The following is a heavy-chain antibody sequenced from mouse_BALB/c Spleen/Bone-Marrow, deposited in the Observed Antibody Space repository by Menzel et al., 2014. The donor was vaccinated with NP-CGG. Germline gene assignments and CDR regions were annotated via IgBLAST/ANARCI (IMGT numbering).Heavy chain of an antibody. D-gene: IGHD1-1*01. Sequence: QVQLQQSGAELAKPGASVKMSCKASGYTFTSYWMHWVKQRPGQGLEWIGYINPSTGYTEYNQKFKDKATLTADKSSSTAYMQLSSLTSEDSAVYYCARLATVVPYDYWGQGTTLAVSP. CDR2: INPSTGYT. CDR1: GYTFTSYW. CDR3: ARLATVVPYDY. V-gene: IGHV1-7*01. J-gene: IGHJ2*01.